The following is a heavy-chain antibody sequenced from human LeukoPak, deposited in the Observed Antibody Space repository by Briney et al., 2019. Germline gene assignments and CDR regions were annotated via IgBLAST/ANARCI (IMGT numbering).Heavy chain of an antibody. CDR2: TRNKANSYTT. D-gene: IGHD4-17*01. J-gene: IGHJ5*02. Sequence: GGSLRLSCAASGFTSSDHYMDWVRQAPGKGLEWVGRTRNKANSYTTEYAASVKGRFTISRDDSKNSLYLQMNSLRAEDTAIYYCARVLYDYGDYVSAWGQGTLVTVSS. V-gene: IGHV3-72*01. CDR1: GFTSSDHY. CDR3: ARVLYDYGDYVSA.